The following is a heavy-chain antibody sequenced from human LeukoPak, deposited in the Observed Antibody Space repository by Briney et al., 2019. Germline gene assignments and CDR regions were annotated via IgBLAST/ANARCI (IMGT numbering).Heavy chain of an antibody. CDR2: ISAYNGNT. D-gene: IGHD6-13*01. CDR1: GYTFTSYG. V-gene: IGHV1-18*01. Sequence: ASVKVSCKASGYTFTSYGISWVRQAPGQGLEWMGWISAYNGNTNYAHKVQGRVTMTTETSTRTAYMELGSLISDDTAVYYCARNLGTAGVYYGMDVWGQGTTVTVSS. CDR3: ARNLGTAGVYYGMDV. J-gene: IGHJ6*02.